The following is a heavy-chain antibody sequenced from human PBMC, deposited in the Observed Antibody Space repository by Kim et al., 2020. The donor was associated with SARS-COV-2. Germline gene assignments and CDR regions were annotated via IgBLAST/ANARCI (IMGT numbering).Heavy chain of an antibody. V-gene: IGHV3-7*01. CDR1: GFSISRYW. CDR3: AKGRGDYW. Sequence: GGSLRLSCAASGFSISRYWINWVRQAPGKGLEWVALMKEDQRDIFYANSVKGRFSISRDNANNLFYLQMNSLRDEDTGVYYCAKGRGDYWGGQGTLVTVSS. CDR2: MKEDQRDI. J-gene: IGHJ4*02. D-gene: IGHD4-17*01.